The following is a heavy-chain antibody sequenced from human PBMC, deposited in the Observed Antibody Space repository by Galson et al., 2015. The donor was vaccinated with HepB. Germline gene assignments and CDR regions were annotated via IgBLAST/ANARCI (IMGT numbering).Heavy chain of an antibody. V-gene: IGHV4-31*03. CDR3: ARNLRFTMVREPYDRLGGVHGWFDP. J-gene: IGHJ5*02. D-gene: IGHD3-10*01. CDR2: IYYSGST. CDR1: GGSISSGGYY. Sequence: TLSLTCTVSGGSISSGGYYWSWIRQHPGKGLEWIGYIYYSGSTYYNPSLKSRVTISVDTSKNQFSLKLSSVTAADTAVYYCARNLRFTMVREPYDRLGGVHGWFDPWGQGTLVTVSS.